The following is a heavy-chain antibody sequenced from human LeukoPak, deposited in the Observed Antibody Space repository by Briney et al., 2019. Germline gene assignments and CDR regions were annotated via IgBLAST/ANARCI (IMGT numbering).Heavy chain of an antibody. CDR2: ISGYNGNT. CDR1: GYTFTSYG. Sequence: ASVKVSCEASGYTFTSYGISWVRQAPGQGLEWMGWISGYNGNTNYTQKLQGRVTMTTDTSTSTAYMELRSLRSDDTAVYYCARDGRVTDYWPYQTRDYWGQGTLVTVSS. V-gene: IGHV1-18*01. D-gene: IGHD5-12*01. J-gene: IGHJ4*02. CDR3: ARDGRVTDYWPYQTRDY.